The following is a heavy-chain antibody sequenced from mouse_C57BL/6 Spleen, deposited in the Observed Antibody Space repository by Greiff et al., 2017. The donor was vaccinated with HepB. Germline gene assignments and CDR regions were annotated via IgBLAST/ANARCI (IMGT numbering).Heavy chain of an antibody. D-gene: IGHD2-3*01. J-gene: IGHJ4*01. CDR3: ARNDGNSYAMDY. CDR1: GYTFTSYW. Sequence: QVQLQQPGAELVMPGASVKLSCKASGYTFTSYWMHWVKQRPGQGLEWIGEIDPSDSYTNYNQKFKGKSTLTVDKSSSTAYMQLSSLTSEDSAVYYCARNDGNSYAMDYWGQGTSVTVSS. CDR2: IDPSDSYT. V-gene: IGHV1-69*01.